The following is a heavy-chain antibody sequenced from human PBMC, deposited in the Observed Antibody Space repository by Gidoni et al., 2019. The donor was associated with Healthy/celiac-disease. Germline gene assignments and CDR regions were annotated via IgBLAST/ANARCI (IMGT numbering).Heavy chain of an antibody. V-gene: IGHV3-33*01. CDR2: IWYNGSNK. D-gene: IGHD3-3*01. Sequence: QVQLVESGGGVVQPGRSLRLSCAASGFTFSSYGMHWVRQAPGKGLEWVAVIWYNGSNKYYADSVKGRFTISRDNSKNTLYLQMNSLRAEDTAVYYCARGDFWSGSESFDYWGQGTLVTVSS. CDR1: GFTFSSYG. CDR3: ARGDFWSGSESFDY. J-gene: IGHJ4*02.